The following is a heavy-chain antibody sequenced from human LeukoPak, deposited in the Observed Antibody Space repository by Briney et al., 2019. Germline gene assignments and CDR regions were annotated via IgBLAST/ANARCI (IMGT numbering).Heavy chain of an antibody. J-gene: IGHJ3*02. CDR3: ARLGPRDGWHAFDI. Sequence: SETLSLTCAVYGGSFSGYYWSWIRQPPGKGLERIGEINHSGSTNYNPSLKSRVTISVDTSKNQFSLKLSSVTAADTAVYYCARLGPRDGWHAFDIWGQGTMVTVSS. V-gene: IGHV4-34*01. CDR2: INHSGST. D-gene: IGHD5-24*01. CDR1: GGSFSGYY.